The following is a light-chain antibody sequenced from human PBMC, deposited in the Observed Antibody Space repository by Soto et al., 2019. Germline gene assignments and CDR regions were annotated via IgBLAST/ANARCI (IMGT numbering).Light chain of an antibody. CDR2: DVS. CDR1: SSDVGTHNF. Sequence: QAVVTQPASVSGSPGQSIAMSCTGTSSDVGTHNFVSWYQQHPGKAPKLIIYDVSNRPSGVSDRFFGSKSGNTASLTISGLQAEDEADYYCSSFTTTNTYVFGTGTKLTVL. J-gene: IGLJ1*01. V-gene: IGLV2-14*03. CDR3: SSFTTTNTYV.